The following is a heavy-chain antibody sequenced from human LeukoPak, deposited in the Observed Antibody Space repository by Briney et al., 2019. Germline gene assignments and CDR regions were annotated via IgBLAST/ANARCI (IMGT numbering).Heavy chain of an antibody. CDR1: GFTFDDYA. CDR3: AKGDGDDYGDYGDY. V-gene: IGHV3-9*01. D-gene: IGHD4-17*01. Sequence: GGSLRLSCAASGFTFDDYAMHWVRQAPGKGLEWVSGISWNSGSIGYADSVKGRFTISRDNAKNSLYLQMNSLRAEDTALYYCAKGDGDDYGDYGDYWGQGTLVTVSS. CDR2: ISWNSGSI. J-gene: IGHJ4*02.